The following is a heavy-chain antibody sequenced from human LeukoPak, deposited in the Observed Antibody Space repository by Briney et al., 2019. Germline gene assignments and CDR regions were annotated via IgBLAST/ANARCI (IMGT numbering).Heavy chain of an antibody. CDR2: ISSSSSTI. CDR3: ARVGTMVRGVHFDY. V-gene: IGHV3-48*01. J-gene: IGHJ4*02. CDR1: GFTFSSYS. Sequence: GGSLRLSCAASGFTFSSYSMNWVRQAPGKGLEWVSYISSSSSTIYYADSVKGRFTISRDNAKNSLYLQMNSLRAEDTAVYYCARVGTMVRGVHFDYWGQGILVTVSS. D-gene: IGHD3-10*01.